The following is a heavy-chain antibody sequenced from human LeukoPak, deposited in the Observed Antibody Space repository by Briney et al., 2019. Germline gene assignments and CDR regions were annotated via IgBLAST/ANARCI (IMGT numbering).Heavy chain of an antibody. Sequence: GGSLRLSCAASGFTFSSYSMNWVRQAPGKGLEWVSYISSSGSTIYYADSVKGRFTISRDNAKNSLYLQMNSLRAEDTAVYYCARVATVTAFGAFDIWGQGTMVTVSS. CDR2: ISSSGSTI. CDR3: ARVATVTAFGAFDI. J-gene: IGHJ3*02. CDR1: GFTFSSYS. D-gene: IGHD4-17*01. V-gene: IGHV3-48*04.